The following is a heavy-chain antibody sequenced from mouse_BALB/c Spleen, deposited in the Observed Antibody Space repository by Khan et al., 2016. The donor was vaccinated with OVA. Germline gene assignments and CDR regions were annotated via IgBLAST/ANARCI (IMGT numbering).Heavy chain of an antibody. CDR3: ARPPYFSYVMAY. Sequence: QIQLVQSGPELKKPGETVKISCKASGYTFTNYGMNWVKQAPGKGLKWMGWINTYTGEPTYADDFKGRFAFSLETSASTAYSQINKLKNEDTATYFCARPPYFSYVMAYWGQGTSVTVSS. CDR2: INTYTGEP. D-gene: IGHD2-10*01. CDR1: GYTFTNYG. V-gene: IGHV9-3-1*01. J-gene: IGHJ4*01.